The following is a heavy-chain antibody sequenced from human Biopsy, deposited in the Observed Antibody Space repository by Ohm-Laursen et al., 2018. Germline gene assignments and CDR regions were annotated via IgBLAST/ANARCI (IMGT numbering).Heavy chain of an antibody. CDR3: AREPRIAAVAYFNP. CDR2: IYTSGSP. CDR1: GDSINNYY. D-gene: IGHD6-13*01. J-gene: IGHJ5*02. V-gene: IGHV4-4*07. Sequence: TLSLTCAVSGDSINNYYWSWIRQPAGKGLEWIGRIYTSGSPNYNLSLKSRVTMSVDTSKNQFSLILSSMTAADTAVYYCAREPRIAAVAYFNPWGQGTLVTVSS.